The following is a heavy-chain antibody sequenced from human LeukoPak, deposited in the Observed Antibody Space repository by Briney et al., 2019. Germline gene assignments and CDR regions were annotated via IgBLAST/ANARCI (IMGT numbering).Heavy chain of an antibody. D-gene: IGHD2/OR15-2a*01. J-gene: IGHJ4*02. V-gene: IGHV4-59*02. Sequence: SETLSLTCTVSGASVSSYYWSWIRQPPGKGLEWIGYIYYSGNTNYNPSLDSRATLSVDTSKNQFSLRLTSVTAADTAVYYCVRVRVGGTFYYFDYWGQGTLVTVSS. CDR3: VRVRVGGTFYYFDY. CDR1: GASVSSYY. CDR2: IYYSGNT.